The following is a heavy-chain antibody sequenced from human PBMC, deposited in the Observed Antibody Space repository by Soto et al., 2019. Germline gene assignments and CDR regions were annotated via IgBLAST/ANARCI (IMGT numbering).Heavy chain of an antibody. Sequence: QLHLLQSEAEVKKPAATVSVSCKASGYTLTNYGITWVRQAPGQGLKWMGWISTYTGNTNYEQKLQGRVTMTTDTSTSTAYMDLTSLRRDDTAVYYCARSSVRGSHGPEHYGMDVWGQGTTVTVSS. CDR2: ISTYTGNT. V-gene: IGHV1-18*04. CDR1: GYTLTNYG. J-gene: IGHJ6*02. CDR3: ARSSVRGSHGPEHYGMDV. D-gene: IGHD1-26*01.